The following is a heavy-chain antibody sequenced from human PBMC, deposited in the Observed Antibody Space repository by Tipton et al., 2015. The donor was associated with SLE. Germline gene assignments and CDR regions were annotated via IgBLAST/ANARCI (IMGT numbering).Heavy chain of an antibody. CDR3: ARARGWGFAFDI. CDR1: GFTVINFA. D-gene: IGHD2-21*01. CDR2: IYSDGSS. J-gene: IGHJ3*02. Sequence: SLRLSCAASGFTVINFAMNWVRQDPGKGLEWVSVIYSDGSSYYIDSGKGRYTISRDTSKNTLYLQMGSLRAEDMAVYYCARARGWGFAFDIWGQGTMVTVSS. V-gene: IGHV3-23*03.